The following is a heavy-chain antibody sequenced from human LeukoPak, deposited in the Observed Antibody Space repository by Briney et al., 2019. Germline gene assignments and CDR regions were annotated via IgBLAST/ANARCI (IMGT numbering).Heavy chain of an antibody. J-gene: IGHJ6*02. CDR3: ARDRFGGNSRNYYYGMDV. V-gene: IGHV3-33*01. Sequence: GRSLRLSCAASGFTFSSYGMHWVRQAPGKGLEWVAVIWYDGSNKYYADSVEGRFTISRDNSKNTLYLQMNSLRAEDTAVYYCARDRFGGNSRNYYYGMDVWGQGTTVTVSS. CDR2: IWYDGSNK. D-gene: IGHD4-23*01. CDR1: GFTFSSYG.